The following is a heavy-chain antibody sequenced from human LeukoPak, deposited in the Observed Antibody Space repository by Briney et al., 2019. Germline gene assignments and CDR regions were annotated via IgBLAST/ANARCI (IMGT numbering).Heavy chain of an antibody. V-gene: IGHV3-21*01. CDR3: ARVGYYASGPFSYFDY. Sequence: GGSLRLSCAASGFTFSSYSMNWVRQAPGKGLEWVSSIYARNTYIYYADHVKGRFTISRDNSQNTLYLQMNSLRAEDTAVYYCARVGYYASGPFSYFDYWGQGTLVTVSS. CDR1: GFTFSSYS. J-gene: IGHJ4*02. CDR2: IYARNTYI. D-gene: IGHD3-10*01.